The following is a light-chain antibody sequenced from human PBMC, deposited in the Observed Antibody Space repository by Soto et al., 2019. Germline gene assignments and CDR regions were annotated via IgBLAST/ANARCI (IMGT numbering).Light chain of an antibody. Sequence: EICLTQSPGTLSLLPGERATLSWRASQSVSNNYLAWYQQKPGQAPRLLIYGASNRATGIPDRFSGSGSGTDFTLTISRLEPEDFAVYYCQQYGSSGTFGQGTKVDIK. J-gene: IGKJ1*01. CDR2: GAS. CDR3: QQYGSSGT. CDR1: QSVSNNY. V-gene: IGKV3-20*01.